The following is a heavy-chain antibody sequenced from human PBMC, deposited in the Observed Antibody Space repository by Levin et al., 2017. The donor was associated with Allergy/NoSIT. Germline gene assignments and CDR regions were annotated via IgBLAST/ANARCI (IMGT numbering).Heavy chain of an antibody. CDR2: IRSAGTYI. CDR1: GFSLKTYT. J-gene: IGHJ6*02. Sequence: RGSLRLSCVVSGFSLKTYTMHWVRQAPGKGLEWVSSIRSAGTYIHYADSVKGRFTISRDNANNSLSLEMNSLTAEDTALYYCARGGGSQKGGLDVWGQGTTVTVSS. V-gene: IGHV3-21*01. CDR3: ARGGGSQKGGLDV. D-gene: IGHD1-26*01.